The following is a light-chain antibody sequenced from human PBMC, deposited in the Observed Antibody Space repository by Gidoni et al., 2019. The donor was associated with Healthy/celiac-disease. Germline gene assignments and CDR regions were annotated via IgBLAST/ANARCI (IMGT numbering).Light chain of an antibody. V-gene: IGLV1-44*01. CDR1: SSNIGSNT. J-gene: IGLJ3*02. Sequence: QSVLPQPPPASGTPGQRVTISCSGSSSNIGSNTVNWYQQLPGTAPKLLIYSNNQRPSGVPDRFYGSKSGTSASLAISGLQSEDEADYYCAAWDDSLNGWVFGGGTKLTVL. CDR2: SNN. CDR3: AAWDDSLNGWV.